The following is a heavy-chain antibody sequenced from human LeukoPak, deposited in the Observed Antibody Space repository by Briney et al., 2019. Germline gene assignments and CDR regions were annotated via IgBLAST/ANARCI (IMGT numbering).Heavy chain of an antibody. V-gene: IGHV3-7*03. CDR2: IKQDGSEK. CDR3: ARKAYGLDV. J-gene: IGHJ6*04. Sequence: GGSLRLSCAPSGFTFSSYWMSWVRQAPGKGLEWVANIKQDGSEKYYVDSVKGRFTISRDNAKNSLYLQTNSLRAEDTAVYYCARKAYGLDVWGKGTTVTVSS. CDR1: GFTFSSYW.